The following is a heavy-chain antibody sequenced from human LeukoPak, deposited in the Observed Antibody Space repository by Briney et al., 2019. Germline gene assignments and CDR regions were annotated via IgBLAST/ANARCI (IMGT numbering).Heavy chain of an antibody. V-gene: IGHV3-23*01. CDR1: GFTFSSYA. J-gene: IGHJ4*02. CDR2: ISGRGGST. CDR3: AKDLHRSNFFGVVTGNYDY. D-gene: IGHD3-3*01. Sequence: GGSLRLSCAASGFTFSSYAMSWVRQAPGKGLEWVSAISGRGGSTYYADSVKGRFTISRDNSKNTLYLHMNSLRTEDTAVYYCAKDLHRSNFFGVVTGNYDYWGQGTLVTVSS.